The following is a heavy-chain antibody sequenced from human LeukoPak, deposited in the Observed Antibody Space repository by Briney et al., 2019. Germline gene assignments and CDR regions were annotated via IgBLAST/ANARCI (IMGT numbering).Heavy chain of an antibody. Sequence: SETLSLTCAVSGGSFSGYYWSWIRQPPGKGLEWIGYIYHSGSTYYNPSLKSRVTISVDRSKNQFSLKLSSVTAADTAVYYCAREQQDWNYYYMDVWGKGTTVTVSS. V-gene: IGHV4-30-2*01. J-gene: IGHJ6*03. CDR1: GGSFSGYY. D-gene: IGHD3/OR15-3a*01. CDR3: AREQQDWNYYYMDV. CDR2: IYHSGST.